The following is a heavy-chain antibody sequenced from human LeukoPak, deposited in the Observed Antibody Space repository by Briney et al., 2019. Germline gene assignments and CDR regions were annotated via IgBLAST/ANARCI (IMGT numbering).Heavy chain of an antibody. CDR2: IYHSGST. D-gene: IGHD3-9*01. CDR1: GGSISSSNL. Sequence: SGTLSLTCAVSGGSISSSNLWSWVRQPPGKGLEWIGEIYHSGSTNYNPSLKSRVTISVDKSKNQFSLKLSSVTTADTAVYYCARGRPNYDILTGYVGYWGQGTLVTVSS. V-gene: IGHV4-4*02. J-gene: IGHJ4*02. CDR3: ARGRPNYDILTGYVGY.